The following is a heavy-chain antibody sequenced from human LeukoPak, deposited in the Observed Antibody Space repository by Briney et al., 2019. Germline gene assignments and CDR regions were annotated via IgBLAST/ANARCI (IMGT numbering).Heavy chain of an antibody. J-gene: IGHJ5*02. CDR2: ISGSGGST. CDR3: AKELSVPRAAAGTSWFDP. V-gene: IGHV3-23*01. CDR1: GFTFSSYA. Sequence: GGSLRLSCAASGFTFSSYATSWVRQAPGKGLEWVSAISGSGGSTYYADSVKGRFTISRDNSKNTLYLQMNSLRAEDTAVYYCAKELSVPRAAAGTSWFDPWGQGTLVTVSS. D-gene: IGHD6-13*01.